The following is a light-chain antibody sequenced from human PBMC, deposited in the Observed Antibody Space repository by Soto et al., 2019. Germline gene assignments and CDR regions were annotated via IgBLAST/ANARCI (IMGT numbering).Light chain of an antibody. V-gene: IGLV2-14*03. CDR2: DVS. Sequence: QSALTQPASVSGSPGQSITISCTGTSSDVDVYTSVSWYQQHPGKAPKLMIYDVSTRPSGVSDRFSGSKSGNTASLTISGLQADDEADYYCSSCTGTNTEFFGGGTKVTVL. CDR1: SSDVDVYTS. J-gene: IGLJ2*01. CDR3: SSCTGTNTEF.